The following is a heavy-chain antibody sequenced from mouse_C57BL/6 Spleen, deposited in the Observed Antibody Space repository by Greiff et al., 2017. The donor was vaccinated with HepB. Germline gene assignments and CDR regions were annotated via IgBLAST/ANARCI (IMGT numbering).Heavy chain of an antibody. CDR2: IHPSDSDT. J-gene: IGHJ3*01. CDR3: ASPLITTVVPFAY. Sequence: QVQLQQPGAELVKPGASVKVSCKASGYTFTSYWMHWVKQRPGQGLEWIGRIHPSDSDTNYNQKFKGKATLTVDKSSSTAYMQLSSLTSEDSAVYYCASPLITTVVPFAYWGQGTLVTVSA. CDR1: GYTFTSYW. D-gene: IGHD1-1*01. V-gene: IGHV1-74*01.